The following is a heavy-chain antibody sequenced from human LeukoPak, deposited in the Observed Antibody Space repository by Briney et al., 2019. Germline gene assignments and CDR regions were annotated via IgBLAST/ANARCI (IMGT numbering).Heavy chain of an antibody. D-gene: IGHD2-8*02. CDR1: GFTFSTYS. V-gene: IGHV3-21*01. CDR2: ITSSSTSI. J-gene: IGHJ3*02. CDR3: ARAWSRVDPFDM. Sequence: GGSLRLSCAASGFTFSTYSMNWVRQAPGKGLEWVSSITSSSTSIYFADSVKGRFTISRDNANNSLYLEMNNLSAEDTAVYYCARAWSRVDPFDMWGQGTMVTVSS.